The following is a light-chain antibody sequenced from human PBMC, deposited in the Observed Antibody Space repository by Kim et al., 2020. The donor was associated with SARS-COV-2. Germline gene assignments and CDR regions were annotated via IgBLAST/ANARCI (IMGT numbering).Light chain of an antibody. J-gene: IGLJ2*01. CDR2: RNS. CDR3: AAWDDSLRGPV. CDR1: SSNIGNNN. Sequence: QSVLTQPPSASGTPGQRVTMSCSGSSSNIGNNNVCWYQQFPGAAPKLLIYRNSQRPSGVPDRFSGSKSGTSASLTISGLRSEDEAEYSCAAWDDSLRGPVFGGGTKLTVL. V-gene: IGLV1-47*01.